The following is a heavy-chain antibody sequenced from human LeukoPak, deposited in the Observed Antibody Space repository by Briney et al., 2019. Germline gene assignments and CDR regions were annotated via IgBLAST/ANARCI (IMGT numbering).Heavy chain of an antibody. D-gene: IGHD2-15*01. CDR1: GGTFSSYA. Sequence: SVKVSCKASGGTFSSYAISWVRQAPGQGLEWMGRIIPNFGTAYYAQKFQGRVTITTDESTSTAYMELSSLRSEDTAVYYCARAPGYCSGGSCLDYWGQGTLVTVSS. V-gene: IGHV1-69*05. CDR3: ARAPGYCSGGSCLDY. CDR2: IIPNFGTA. J-gene: IGHJ4*02.